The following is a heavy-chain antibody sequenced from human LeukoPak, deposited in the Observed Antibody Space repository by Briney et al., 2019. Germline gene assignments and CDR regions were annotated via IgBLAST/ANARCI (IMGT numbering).Heavy chain of an antibody. J-gene: IGHJ2*01. V-gene: IGHV1-46*01. CDR1: GYTFTRYY. Sequence: ASVKVSCKASGYTFTRYYMHWVRQAPGQGLEWMGIINPSGGSTSYAQKFQGRVTMTRDTSTSTVYMELSSLRSEDTAVYYCARVGYYDSSGQTYWYFDLWGRGTLVTVSS. D-gene: IGHD3-22*01. CDR3: ARVGYYDSSGQTYWYFDL. CDR2: INPSGGST.